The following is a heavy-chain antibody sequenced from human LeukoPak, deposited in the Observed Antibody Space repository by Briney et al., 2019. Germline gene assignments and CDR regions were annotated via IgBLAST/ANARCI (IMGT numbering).Heavy chain of an antibody. CDR2: IYYSGST. J-gene: IGHJ4*02. D-gene: IGHD2-2*01. CDR3: ASIRSTTDY. CDR1: GGSISGTNYY. V-gene: IGHV4-39*07. Sequence: SETLSLTCTVSGGSISGTNYYWGWIRQPPGKGLEWIWNIYYSGSTHYNPSLKSRVTISVDMSANQFSLKLNSVTAADTAVYYCASIRSTTDYWGRGTLVTVSS.